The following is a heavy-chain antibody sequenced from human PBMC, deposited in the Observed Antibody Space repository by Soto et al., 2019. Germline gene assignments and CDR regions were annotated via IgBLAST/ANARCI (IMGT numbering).Heavy chain of an antibody. J-gene: IGHJ5*02. CDR2: IDPSDSYT. CDR1: GYRSTSYW. Sequence: VESLKVSWKCYGYRSTSYWISWVRQRPVTGLEWMGRIDPSDSYTNYSPSFQGHVTISADKSISTAYMQWSSLKASDTAMYYCARNHRAYYYDSSGLNWFDPWGQGTMVTVSS. CDR3: ARNHRAYYYDSSGLNWFDP. D-gene: IGHD3-22*01. V-gene: IGHV5-10-1*01.